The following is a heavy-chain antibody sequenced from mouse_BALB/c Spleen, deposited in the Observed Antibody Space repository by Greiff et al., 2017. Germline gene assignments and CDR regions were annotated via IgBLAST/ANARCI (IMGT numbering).Heavy chain of an antibody. Sequence: DVMLVESGPSLVKPSQTLSLTCSVTGDSITSGYWNWIRKFPGNKLEYMGYISYSGSTYYNPSLKSRISITRDTSKNQYYLQLNSVTTEDTATYYCARLRYYGSSAYWYFDVWGAGTTVTVSS. CDR1: GDSITSGY. V-gene: IGHV3-8*02. CDR2: ISYSGST. CDR3: ARLRYYGSSAYWYFDV. J-gene: IGHJ1*01. D-gene: IGHD1-1*01.